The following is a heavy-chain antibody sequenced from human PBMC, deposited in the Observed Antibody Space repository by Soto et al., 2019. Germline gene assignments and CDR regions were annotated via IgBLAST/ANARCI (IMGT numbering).Heavy chain of an antibody. CDR2: ISSSSSTI. D-gene: IGHD5-12*01. Sequence: EVQLVESGGGLVQPGGSLRLSCAASGFTFSSYSMNWVRQAPGKGLEWVSYISSSSSTIYYAGSVKGRFTISRDNAKNSLYLQMNSLRAEDTAVYYCAREGYPFDYWGQGTLVTVSS. CDR3: AREGYPFDY. V-gene: IGHV3-48*01. CDR1: GFTFSSYS. J-gene: IGHJ4*02.